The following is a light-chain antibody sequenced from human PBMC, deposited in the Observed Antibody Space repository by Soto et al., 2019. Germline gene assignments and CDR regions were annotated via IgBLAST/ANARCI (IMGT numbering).Light chain of an antibody. V-gene: IGLV2-14*01. CDR2: EVS. CDR1: SSDVGAYNY. CDR3: STYINSITFVI. Sequence: QSALTQPASVSGSPGQSITISCTGTSSDVGAYNYISWYQQYPGKAPKLMIYEVSNRPSGVSTRFSGSKSGNTASLTISGLQAEDEGDYYCSTYINSITFVIFGGGTKLTVL. J-gene: IGLJ2*01.